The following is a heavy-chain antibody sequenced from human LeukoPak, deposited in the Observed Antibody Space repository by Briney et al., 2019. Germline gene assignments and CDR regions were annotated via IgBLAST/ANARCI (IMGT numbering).Heavy chain of an antibody. D-gene: IGHD6-25*01. J-gene: IGHJ4*02. CDR1: EFTFSSYW. V-gene: IGHV3-74*01. Sequence: PGGSLRLSCAASEFTFSSYWMHWVRQAPGKGLVWVSFINSDGSSTRYADSVKGRFTISRDNAKNTLYLQMNSLRAEDTAVYYCATSRTFDYWGQGTLVSVSS. CDR2: INSDGSST. CDR3: ATSRTFDY.